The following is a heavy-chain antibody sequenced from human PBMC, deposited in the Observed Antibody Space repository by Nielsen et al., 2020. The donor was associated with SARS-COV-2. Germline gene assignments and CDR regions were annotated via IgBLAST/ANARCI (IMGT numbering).Heavy chain of an antibody. V-gene: IGHV3-7*01. CDR1: GFSLSNYW. Sequence: GESLKISCVGSGFSLSNYWMSWVRQAPGRGLEWVANIRRDSGARFYVDSVKGRFTISRDNAKNSLYLQMNSLRAENTAVYYGVRDTGAWDFDYWGQGTLITVSS. CDR3: VRDTGAWDFDY. CDR2: IRRDSGAR. D-gene: IGHD1-26*01. J-gene: IGHJ4*02.